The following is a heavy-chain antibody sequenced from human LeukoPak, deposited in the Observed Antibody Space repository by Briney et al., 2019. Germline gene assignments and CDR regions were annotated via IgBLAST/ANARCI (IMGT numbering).Heavy chain of an antibody. CDR2: INPSGGST. CDR3: ARGEWELSEQWGY. D-gene: IGHD1-26*01. Sequence: ASVKVSCKASGGTFSSYAISWVRQAPGQGLEWMGIINPSGGSTSYAQKFQGRVTMTRDTSTSTVYMELSSLRSEDTAVYYCARGEWELSEQWGYWGQGTLVTVSS. J-gene: IGHJ4*02. CDR1: GGTFSSYA. V-gene: IGHV1-46*01.